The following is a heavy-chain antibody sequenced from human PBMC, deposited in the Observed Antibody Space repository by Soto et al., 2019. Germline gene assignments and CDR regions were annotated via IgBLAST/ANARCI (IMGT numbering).Heavy chain of an antibody. V-gene: IGHV4-4*02. CDR2: IYHSGST. D-gene: IGHD3-10*01. CDR3: ARRHGLDIDAYY. CDR1: GDSISSSKW. Sequence: SETLSLTCAVSGDSISSSKWWSWVRQPPGKGLEWIGEIYHSGSTNYNPSLKSRVIISVDKSKNQFSLKLSSVTDADTAVYFCARRHGLDIDAYYWGQGILVTVSS. J-gene: IGHJ4*02.